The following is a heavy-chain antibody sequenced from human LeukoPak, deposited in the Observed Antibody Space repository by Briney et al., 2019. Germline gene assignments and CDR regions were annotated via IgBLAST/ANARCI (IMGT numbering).Heavy chain of an antibody. Sequence: PSETLSLTCTVSGGSTSSSSYYWGWIRQPPGKGLEWIGNVYYGGNTFYNSSLESRVTISVDMSKNQFSLKLTSLTAADTAVYYCARQRADYFYHYLDVWGKGTSVTVSS. CDR3: ARQRADYFYHYLDV. J-gene: IGHJ6*03. CDR1: GGSTSSSSYY. CDR2: VYYGGNT. V-gene: IGHV4-39*01.